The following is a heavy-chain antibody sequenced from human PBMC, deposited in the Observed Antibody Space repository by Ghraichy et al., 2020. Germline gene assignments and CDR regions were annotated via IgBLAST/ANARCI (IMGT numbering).Heavy chain of an antibody. CDR3: ARLIGYCSSTSCYSRNWFDP. CDR1: GGSISSYY. J-gene: IGHJ5*02. CDR2: IYTSGST. D-gene: IGHD2-2*01. Sequence: SETLSLTCTVSGGSISSYYWSWIRQLPGKGLEWIGYIYTSGSTNYNPSLKSRVTISVDTSKNQFSLKLSSVTAADTAVYYCARLIGYCSSTSCYSRNWFDPWGQGTLVTVSS. V-gene: IGHV4-4*09.